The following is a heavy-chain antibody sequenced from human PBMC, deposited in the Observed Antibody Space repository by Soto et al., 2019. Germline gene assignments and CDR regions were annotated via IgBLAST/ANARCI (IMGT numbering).Heavy chain of an antibody. J-gene: IGHJ6*02. CDR3: AVAMVREILIFESSGMHV. CDR1: GGSFNNYA. D-gene: IGHD3-10*01. Sequence: QVHLVQSXXEXKKPGSSVKVSCKTSGGSFNNYAVSWVRQAPGQGLEWXGGIIPNFDTPNYAQKIQDRVTIIADESTTTVYMELRSLRSNDTAVYYCAVAMVREILIFESSGMHVWGQGTTVIVSS. V-gene: IGHV1-69*01. CDR2: IIPNFDTP.